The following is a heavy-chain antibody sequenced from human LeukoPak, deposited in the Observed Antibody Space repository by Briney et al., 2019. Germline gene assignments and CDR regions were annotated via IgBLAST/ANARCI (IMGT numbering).Heavy chain of an antibody. V-gene: IGHV3-7*01. D-gene: IGHD6-19*01. CDR2: IKQDGSEK. CDR1: GSTFSSYW. J-gene: IGHJ4*02. Sequence: GGSLRLSCAASGSTFSSYWMSWVRQAPGKGLEWVANIKQDGSEKYYVDSVKGRFTISRDNAKNSLYLQMNSLRAEDTAVYYCARVPLSSSGWYYFEYWGQGTLVTVSS. CDR3: ARVPLSSSGWYYFEY.